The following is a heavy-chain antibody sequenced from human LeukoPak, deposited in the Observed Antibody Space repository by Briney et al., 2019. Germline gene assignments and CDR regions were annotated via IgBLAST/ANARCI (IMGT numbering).Heavy chain of an antibody. CDR1: GFTFSSYW. CDR2: INTDGRST. CDR3: ARVEYSSVWYIDY. V-gene: IGHV3-74*01. D-gene: IGHD6-13*01. J-gene: IGHJ4*02. Sequence: GGSLRLSCAASGFTFSSYWMHWVRQAPGKGLVWVSRINTDGRSTSYADSVKGRFTVSRDNAKNTLYLQMNSQKAEDTAVYYCARVEYSSVWYIDYWGQGTLVTVSS.